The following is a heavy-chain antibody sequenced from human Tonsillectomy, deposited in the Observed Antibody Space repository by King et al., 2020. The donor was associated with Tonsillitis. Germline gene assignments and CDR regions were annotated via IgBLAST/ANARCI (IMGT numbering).Heavy chain of an antibody. CDR3: AMYYYVSSGYWGRTPLLSDY. V-gene: IGHV3-23*04. Sequence: VQLVESGGGLVQPGGSLRLSCAASGFTFSSYAMSWVRQAPGKGLEWVSAISGSGGSTYYADSVKGRFTISRDNSKNTLYLQMNSLRAEDTAVYYCAMYYYVSSGYWGRTPLLSDYWGQGTLVTVSS. J-gene: IGHJ4*02. CDR1: GFTFSSYA. CDR2: ISGSGGST. D-gene: IGHD3-22*01.